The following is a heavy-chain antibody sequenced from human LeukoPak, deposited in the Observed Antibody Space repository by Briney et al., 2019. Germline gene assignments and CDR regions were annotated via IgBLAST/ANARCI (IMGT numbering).Heavy chain of an antibody. CDR1: GGSISSGDYY. J-gene: IGHJ6*02. CDR2: IYYSGGT. V-gene: IGHV4-30-4*01. Sequence: SETLSLTCTVSGGSISSGDYYWSWIRQPPGKGLEWIGYIYYSGGTYYNPSLKSRVTISVDTSKNQFSLKLSSVTAADTAVYYCARDVLYCSSTSCHPYYGMDVWGQGTTVTVSS. D-gene: IGHD2-2*01. CDR3: ARDVLYCSSTSCHPYYGMDV.